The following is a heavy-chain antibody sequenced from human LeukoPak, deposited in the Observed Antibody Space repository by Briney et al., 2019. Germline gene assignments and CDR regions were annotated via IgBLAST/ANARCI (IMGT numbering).Heavy chain of an antibody. J-gene: IGHJ4*02. D-gene: IGHD6-6*01. CDR3: ARHRSSSSPNFDY. Sequence: GESLRISCKGSGYSFTSYWISWVRQMPGKGLEWMGRIDPSDSYTNYSPSFQGHVTISADKSISTAYLQWSGLKASDTAMYYCARHRSSSSPNFDYWGQGTLVTVSS. V-gene: IGHV5-10-1*01. CDR1: GYSFTSYW. CDR2: IDPSDSYT.